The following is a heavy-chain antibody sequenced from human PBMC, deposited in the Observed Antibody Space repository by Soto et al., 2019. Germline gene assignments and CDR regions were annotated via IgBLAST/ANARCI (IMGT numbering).Heavy chain of an antibody. Sequence: GGSLRLSCAVSGFTFSSYAMSWVRQAPGKGLEWVSLISGSGASTYYADPVKGRFTISRDNSKNTLYLQMNSLRAEDTAVYYCAKEGGLLWFGELSTDAFDIWGQGTMVTVSS. J-gene: IGHJ3*02. V-gene: IGHV3-23*01. CDR2: ISGSGAST. CDR1: GFTFSSYA. CDR3: AKEGGLLWFGELSTDAFDI. D-gene: IGHD3-10*01.